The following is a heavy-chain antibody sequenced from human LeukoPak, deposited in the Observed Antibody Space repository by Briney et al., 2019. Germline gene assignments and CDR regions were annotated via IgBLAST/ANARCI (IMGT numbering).Heavy chain of an antibody. V-gene: IGHV4-30-4*08. Sequence: SQTLSLTCTVSGGSISSGDYYWSWIRQPPGKGLEWIGYIYYSGSTYYNPSLRSRVTISVDTSKNQFSLKLSSVTAADTAVYYCARAEIVESTLDYWGQGTLVTVSS. CDR3: ARAEIVESTLDY. CDR1: GGSISSGDYY. D-gene: IGHD1-26*01. CDR2: IYYSGST. J-gene: IGHJ4*02.